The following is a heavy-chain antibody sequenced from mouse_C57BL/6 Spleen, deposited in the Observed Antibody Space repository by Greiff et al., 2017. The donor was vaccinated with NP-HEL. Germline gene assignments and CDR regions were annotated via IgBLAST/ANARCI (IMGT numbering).Heavy chain of an antibody. V-gene: IGHV1-19*01. CDR3: ARRITTVVATGDDFDY. CDR1: GYTFTDYY. J-gene: IGHJ2*01. CDR2: INPYNGGT. Sequence: EVQLQQSGPVLVKPGASVKMSCKASGYTFTDYYMNWVKQSHGKSLEWIGVINPYNGGTSYNQKFKGKATLTVDKSSSTAYMELNSLTSEDSAVYYCARRITTVVATGDDFDYWGQGTTLTVSS. D-gene: IGHD1-1*01.